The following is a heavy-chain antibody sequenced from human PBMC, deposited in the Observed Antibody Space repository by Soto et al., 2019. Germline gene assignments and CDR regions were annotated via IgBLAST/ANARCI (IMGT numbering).Heavy chain of an antibody. Sequence: QVQLQQWGAGLLKPSETLSLTCAVYGGSFSGYYWSWIRQPPGKGLEWIGEINHSGSTNYNPSLKRRVTISVDTSKNQFSLKRSSVPAADTAVYYCARWGGYSGYDWGGGQGTLVTVSS. CDR2: INHSGST. CDR3: ARWGGYSGYDWG. J-gene: IGHJ4*02. V-gene: IGHV4-34*01. D-gene: IGHD5-12*01. CDR1: GGSFSGYY.